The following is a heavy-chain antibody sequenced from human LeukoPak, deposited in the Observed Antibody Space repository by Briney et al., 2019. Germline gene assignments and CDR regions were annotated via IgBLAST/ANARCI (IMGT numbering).Heavy chain of an antibody. J-gene: IGHJ4*02. Sequence: GGSLRLSCAASGFTFSSYSMSSVRQAPGKRLEWVSPISSSSSYIYYADSVKGRFTISRDNAKNSLYLQMNSLRAEDTAVYYCARALQLVRSSLDYWGQGTLVTVSS. CDR3: ARALQLVRSSLDY. V-gene: IGHV3-21*01. D-gene: IGHD4-11*01. CDR1: GFTFSSYS. CDR2: ISSSSSYI.